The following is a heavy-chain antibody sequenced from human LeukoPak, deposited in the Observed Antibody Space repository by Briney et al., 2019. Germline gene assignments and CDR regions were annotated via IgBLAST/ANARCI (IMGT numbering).Heavy chain of an antibody. J-gene: IGHJ4*02. V-gene: IGHV4-34*01. CDR1: GGSFSGYY. Sequence: SETLSLTCAVYGGSFSGYYWSWIRQPPGKGLEWIGEINHSGSTNYNPSLKSRVTISVDMSKNQFSLKLSSVTAADTAVYYCARAKATNYDFWSGYYQKYYFDYWGQGTLVTVSS. CDR3: ARAKATNYDFWSGYYQKYYFDY. CDR2: INHSGST. D-gene: IGHD3-3*01.